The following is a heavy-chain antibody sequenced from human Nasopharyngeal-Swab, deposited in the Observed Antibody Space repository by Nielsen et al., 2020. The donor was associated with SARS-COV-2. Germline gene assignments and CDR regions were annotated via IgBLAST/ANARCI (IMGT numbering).Heavy chain of an antibody. CDR3: ARWGITICGVVIIPKKEDWYCDI. CDR1: GFTVSSNY. J-gene: IGHJ2*01. CDR2: IYSGGST. D-gene: IGHD3-3*01. Sequence: GESLKISCAASGFTVSSNYMSWVRQAPGKGLEWVSVIYSGGSTYYADSVKGRFTISRDNSKNTLYLQMNSLRAEDTAVYYCARWGITICGVVIIPKKEDWYCDIWGRGTLVTVS. V-gene: IGHV3-66*01.